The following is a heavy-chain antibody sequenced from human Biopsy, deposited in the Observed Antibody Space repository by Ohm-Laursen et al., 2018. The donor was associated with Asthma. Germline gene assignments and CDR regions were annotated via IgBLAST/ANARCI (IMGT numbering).Heavy chain of an antibody. V-gene: IGHV4-4*03. D-gene: IGHD2-21*01. J-gene: IGHJ4*02. Sequence: PGTLSLTCDVSGGSISVSNWWSWVRQPPGRGLEWIGQIYHLGNANYNPSLKSRVTMSVDKSKNQFSLKLTSVTAADTAVYYCARGRSGDWLYYFDYWGQGALVTVSS. CDR2: IYHLGNA. CDR1: GGSISVSNW. CDR3: ARGRSGDWLYYFDY.